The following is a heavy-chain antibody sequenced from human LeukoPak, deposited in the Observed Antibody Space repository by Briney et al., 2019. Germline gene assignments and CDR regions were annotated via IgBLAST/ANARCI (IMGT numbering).Heavy chain of an antibody. V-gene: IGHV1-18*01. CDR2: ISAYNGNT. J-gene: IGHJ6*02. Sequence: ASVKVSCKASGYTFTSYGISWVRQAPGQGLEWMGWISAYNGNTNYAQKLQGRVTMTTDTSTSTAYMEPRSLRSDDTAVYYCARATEVSPFYYYGMDVWGQGTTVTVSS. CDR3: ARATEVSPFYYYGMDV. CDR1: GYTFTSYG.